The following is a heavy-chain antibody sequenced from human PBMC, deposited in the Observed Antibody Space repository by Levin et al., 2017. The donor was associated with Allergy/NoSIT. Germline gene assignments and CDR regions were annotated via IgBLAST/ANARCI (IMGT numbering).Heavy chain of an antibody. CDR3: AKGSQPLLYPNWFDP. CDR1: GFTFDDYA. Sequence: GGSLRLSCAASGFTFDDYAMHWVRQAPGKGLEWVSGISWNSGSIGYADSVKGRFTISRDNAKNSLYLQMNSLRAEDTALYYCAKGSQPLLYPNWFDPWGQGTLVTVSS. CDR2: ISWNSGSI. D-gene: IGHD2-2*02. V-gene: IGHV3-9*01. J-gene: IGHJ5*02.